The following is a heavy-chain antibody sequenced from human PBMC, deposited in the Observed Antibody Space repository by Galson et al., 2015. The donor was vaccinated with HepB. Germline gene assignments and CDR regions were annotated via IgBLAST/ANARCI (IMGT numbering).Heavy chain of an antibody. CDR3: ARFPYYDFWSGYYPYYYYYMDV. J-gene: IGHJ6*03. Sequence: SLRLSCAASGFTFSSYGMHWVRQAPGKGLEWVAVIWYDGSNKYYADSVKGRFTISRDNSKNTLYLQMNSLRAEDTAVYYCARFPYYDFWSGYYPYYYYYMDVWGKGTTVTVSS. V-gene: IGHV3-33*01. CDR1: GFTFSSYG. CDR2: IWYDGSNK. D-gene: IGHD3-3*01.